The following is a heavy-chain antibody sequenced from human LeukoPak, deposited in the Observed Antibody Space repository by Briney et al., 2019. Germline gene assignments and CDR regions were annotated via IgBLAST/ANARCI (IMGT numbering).Heavy chain of an antibody. J-gene: IGHJ4*02. Sequence: GGSLRLSCAASGFTVSYNFMSWVRQAPGKGLEWVATIRQDESEKYYVDSVKGRFTISRDNAKNSLYLQMNSLRAEDTAVYYCARLREIPVFGVVTKSTSYFDYWGQGTLVTVSS. CDR1: GFTVSYNF. CDR2: IRQDESEK. D-gene: IGHD3-3*01. CDR3: ARLREIPVFGVVTKSTSYFDY. V-gene: IGHV3-7*01.